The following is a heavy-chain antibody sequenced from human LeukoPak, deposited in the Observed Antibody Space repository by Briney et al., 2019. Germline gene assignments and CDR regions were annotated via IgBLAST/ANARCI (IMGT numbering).Heavy chain of an antibody. V-gene: IGHV3-23*01. CDR2: ISDTGGRT. CDR3: AKRGVVIRVILVGFHKEAYYFDS. D-gene: IGHD3-22*01. Sequence: GGSLRLSCAVSGTTLSNYGMTWVRQAPGKGLEWVAGISDTGGRTNYADSVKGRFTISRDNPKNTLYLQMNSLRAEDTAVYFCAKRGVVIRVILVGFHKEAYYFDSWGQGALVTVSS. CDR1: GTTLSNYG. J-gene: IGHJ4*02.